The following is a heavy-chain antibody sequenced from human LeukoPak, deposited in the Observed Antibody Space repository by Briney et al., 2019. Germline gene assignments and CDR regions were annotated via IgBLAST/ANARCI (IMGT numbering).Heavy chain of an antibody. CDR2: IWYDGSNK. Sequence: EGSLRLSCAASGFTFSSYGMHWVRQAPGKGLEWVAVIWYDGSNKYYADSVKGRFTISRDNSKNTLYLQMNSLRAEDTAVYYCARGRGSTAGLFDYWGQGTLVTVSS. V-gene: IGHV3-33*01. J-gene: IGHJ4*02. CDR1: GFTFSSYG. D-gene: IGHD5-12*01. CDR3: ARGRGSTAGLFDY.